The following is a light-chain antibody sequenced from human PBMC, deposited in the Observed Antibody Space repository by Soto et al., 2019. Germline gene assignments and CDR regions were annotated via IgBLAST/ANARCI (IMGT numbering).Light chain of an antibody. Sequence: PGERATLSCGASQSVSSSYLAWYQQKPGLAPRLLMYDASSRATGIPDRFSDSGSGTDFTLTISRLEPEDFAVYYCQQYGSSPYTFGQGTKLEIK. CDR3: QQYGSSPYT. J-gene: IGKJ2*01. V-gene: IGKV3D-20*01. CDR2: DAS. CDR1: QSVSSSY.